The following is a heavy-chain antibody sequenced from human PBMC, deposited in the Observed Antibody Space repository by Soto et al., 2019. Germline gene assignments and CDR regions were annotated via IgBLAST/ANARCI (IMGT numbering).Heavy chain of an antibody. J-gene: IGHJ6*03. CDR3: ARDGVPTLSVVVAAVSYYYYYYMDV. CDR1: GYTFTSYG. CDR2: ISAYNGNT. Sequence: ASVKVSCKASGYTFTSYGISWVRQAPRQGLEWMGWISAYNGNTNYAQKLQGRVTMTTDTSTSTAYMELRSLRSDDTAVYYCARDGVPTLSVVVAAVSYYYYYYMDVWGKGTTVTVSS. D-gene: IGHD2-15*01. V-gene: IGHV1-18*01.